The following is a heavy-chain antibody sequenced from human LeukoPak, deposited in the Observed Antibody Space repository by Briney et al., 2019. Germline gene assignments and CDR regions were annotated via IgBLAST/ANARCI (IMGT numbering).Heavy chain of an antibody. Sequence: SQTLSLTCTVSGGSISSGSYYWSWIRQPAGKGLEWIGRIYASGSTNYNPSLKSRVTISVDTSKNQFSLKLSSVTAADTAVYYCARHWGYIAVHIDYWGQGTLVTVSS. D-gene: IGHD6-19*01. CDR3: ARHWGYIAVHIDY. J-gene: IGHJ4*02. V-gene: IGHV4-61*02. CDR1: GGSISSGSYY. CDR2: IYASGST.